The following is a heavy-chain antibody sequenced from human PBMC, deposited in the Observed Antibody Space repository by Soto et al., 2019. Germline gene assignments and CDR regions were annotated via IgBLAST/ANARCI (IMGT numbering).Heavy chain of an antibody. Sequence: EVQLVESGGGLVKPGGSLRLSCAASGFSFSNYNMNWVRQAPGKGLEWVSSISSSSSYRYYADSVKGRFTISRDNAKNSLYLQMTSLRAEDTAVFYCARKGYGDYGPMDVWGQGTTVTVSS. CDR2: ISSSSSYR. J-gene: IGHJ6*02. CDR1: GFSFSNYN. V-gene: IGHV3-21*01. D-gene: IGHD4-17*01. CDR3: ARKGYGDYGPMDV.